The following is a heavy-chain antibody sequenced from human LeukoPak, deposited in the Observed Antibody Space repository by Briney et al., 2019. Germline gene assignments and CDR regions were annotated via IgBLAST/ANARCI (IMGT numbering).Heavy chain of an antibody. Sequence: GGSLRLSCAASGFTFSSYAMSWVRQAPGKGLEWVSAISGSGGSTYYADSVKGRFTISRDDSKNTLYLQMNSLRAEDTAVYYCAKDLAVAGTSDYWGQGTLVTVSS. D-gene: IGHD6-19*01. CDR1: GFTFSSYA. CDR2: ISGSGGST. CDR3: AKDLAVAGTSDY. V-gene: IGHV3-23*01. J-gene: IGHJ4*02.